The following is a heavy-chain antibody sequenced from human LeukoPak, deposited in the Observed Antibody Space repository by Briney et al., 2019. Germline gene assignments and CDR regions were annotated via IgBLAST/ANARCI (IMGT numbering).Heavy chain of an antibody. CDR3: ARDGYYGSGSGGYFQH. Sequence: ASVTVSCKASGYTFTSYYMHWVRQAPGQGLEWMGLINPSGGSTSYAQKFQGRVTMTRDTSTSTVYMELSSLRSEDTAVYYCARDGYYGSGSGGYFQHWGQGTLVTVSS. V-gene: IGHV1-46*01. J-gene: IGHJ1*01. CDR2: INPSGGST. D-gene: IGHD3-10*01. CDR1: GYTFTSYY.